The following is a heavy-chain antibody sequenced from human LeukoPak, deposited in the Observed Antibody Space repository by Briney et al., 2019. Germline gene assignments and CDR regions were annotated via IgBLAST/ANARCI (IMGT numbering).Heavy chain of an antibody. Sequence: GGSLRLSCTASGFTFGDYAMSWVRQAPGKGLEWVGFIRSKAYGGTTEYAASVKGRFTISRDDSKSIAYLQMNNLKTEDTAVYYCTRDLTVLWFGENYYYGMDVWGQGTTVTVSS. D-gene: IGHD3-10*01. V-gene: IGHV3-49*04. CDR1: GFTFGDYA. CDR2: IRSKAYGGTT. CDR3: TRDLTVLWFGENYYYGMDV. J-gene: IGHJ6*02.